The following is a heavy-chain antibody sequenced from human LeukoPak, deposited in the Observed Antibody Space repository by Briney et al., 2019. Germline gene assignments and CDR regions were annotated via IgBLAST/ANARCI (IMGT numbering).Heavy chain of an antibody. D-gene: IGHD6-19*01. J-gene: IGHJ3*02. V-gene: IGHV4-59*01. CDR3: ARDSYSSGWNERVDAFDI. Sequence: SQTLSLTCTVSGGSISSYYWSWIRQPPGKGLEWIGYIYYSGSTNYNPSLKSRVTISVDTSKNQFSLKLSSVTAADTAVYYCARDSYSSGWNERVDAFDIWGQGTMVTVSS. CDR2: IYYSGST. CDR1: GGSISSYY.